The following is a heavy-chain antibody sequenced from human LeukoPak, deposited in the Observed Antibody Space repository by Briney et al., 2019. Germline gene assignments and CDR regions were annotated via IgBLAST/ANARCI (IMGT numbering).Heavy chain of an antibody. V-gene: IGHV3-23*01. CDR1: GFSFSTVP. Sequence: GGSLRLSCEASGFSFSTVPMSWVRQVPGKGLECVSYIIASGDSAYYADSVGGRFTISRDNSKNTLYLQMDDLRAEDSAVYYCAREGIRTYSSSSPFDYWGQGTLVTVSS. J-gene: IGHJ4*02. CDR2: IIASGDSA. D-gene: IGHD6-6*01. CDR3: AREGIRTYSSSSPFDY.